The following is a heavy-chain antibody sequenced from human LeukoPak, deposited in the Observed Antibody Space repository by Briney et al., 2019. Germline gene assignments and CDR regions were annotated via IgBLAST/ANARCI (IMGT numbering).Heavy chain of an antibody. V-gene: IGHV4-39*01. CDR2: ISYGGGA. D-gene: IGHD2-8*02. J-gene: IGHJ4*02. CDR3: ARRYCSGGICYYFDS. CDR1: GDSISSSSHY. Sequence: PSETLSLTCTASGDSISSSSHYWGWIRQPPGKGLEWIAIISYGGGAFYNPSLKSRVTISVDTSKNQFSLTLTSVTAADTAAYYCARRYCSGGICYYFDSWGQGTLVTVSS.